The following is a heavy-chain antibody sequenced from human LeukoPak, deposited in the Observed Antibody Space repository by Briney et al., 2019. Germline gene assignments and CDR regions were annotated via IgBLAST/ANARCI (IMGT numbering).Heavy chain of an antibody. CDR1: GFTFSSYA. CDR2: ISGSGGST. D-gene: IGHD6-13*01. V-gene: IGHV3-23*01. CDR3: AKAGSSWYSWGNY. J-gene: IGHJ4*02. Sequence: GGSLRLSCAASGFTFSSYAMSWVRQAPGKGLEWVSAISGSGGSTYYADSVKGRFTISRDNSKNTLYLQMNSLRAGDTAVYYCAKAGSSWYSWGNYWGQGTLVTVSS.